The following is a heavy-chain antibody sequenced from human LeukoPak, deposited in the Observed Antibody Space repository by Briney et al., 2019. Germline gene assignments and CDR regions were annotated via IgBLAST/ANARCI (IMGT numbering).Heavy chain of an antibody. CDR3: ARAIAAAGTYWFDP. V-gene: IGHV4-39*07. J-gene: IGHJ5*02. Sequence: SETLSLTCTVSGGSISSSSYYWGWIRQPPGTGLEWIGSIYYSGSTYYNPSLKSRVTISVDTSKNQFSLKLSSVTAADTAVYYCARAIAAAGTYWFDPWGQGTLVTVSS. CDR2: IYYSGST. CDR1: GGSISSSSYY. D-gene: IGHD6-13*01.